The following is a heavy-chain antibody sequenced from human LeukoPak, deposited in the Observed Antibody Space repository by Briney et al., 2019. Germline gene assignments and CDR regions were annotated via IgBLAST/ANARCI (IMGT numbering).Heavy chain of an antibody. CDR2: ISYDGSNK. Sequence: GGSLRLSCAASGFTFSSYTMHWVRQAPGKGLEWVALISYDGSNKYYVDSVKGRFTISRDNAKDSLYLQMNSLRAEDTAVYYCARDHFQDISSSPAYWGQGTLVTVSS. V-gene: IGHV3-30-3*01. J-gene: IGHJ4*02. CDR3: ARDHFQDISSSPAY. CDR1: GFTFSSYT. D-gene: IGHD6-6*01.